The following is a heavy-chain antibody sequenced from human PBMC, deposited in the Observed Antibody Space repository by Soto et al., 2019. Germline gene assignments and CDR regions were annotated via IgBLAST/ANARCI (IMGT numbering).Heavy chain of an antibody. D-gene: IGHD2-2*01. CDR2: IYYSGST. V-gene: IGHV4-31*02. CDR1: GGSISSGGYY. CDR3: ERDRCSSTSCYYYYGMDV. Sequence: SETLSLTXTVSGGSISSGGYYWSWIRQHPGKGLEWIGYIYYSGSTYYNPSLKSRVTISVDTSKNQFSLKLSSVTAADTAVYYCERDRCSSTSCYYYYGMDVWGQGTTVTVSS. J-gene: IGHJ6*02.